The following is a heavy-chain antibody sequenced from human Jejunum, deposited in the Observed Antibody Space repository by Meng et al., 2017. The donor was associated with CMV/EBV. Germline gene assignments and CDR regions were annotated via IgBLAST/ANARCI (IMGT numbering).Heavy chain of an antibody. V-gene: IGHV1-18*01. CDR3: ARAGAELTAHLDF. CDR1: GYAFTISG. J-gene: IGHJ4*02. CDR2: ISAKDGYT. Sequence: VSVVHYGGELKKPGAAVTVSCKASGYAFTISGISWVRQAPGQGLEWMGWISAKDGYTKYAQQFHDRVTMTTDTSTSTAYMELRSLRSDDTAVYYCARAGAELTAHLDFWGQGTLVHVSS. D-gene: IGHD1-26*01.